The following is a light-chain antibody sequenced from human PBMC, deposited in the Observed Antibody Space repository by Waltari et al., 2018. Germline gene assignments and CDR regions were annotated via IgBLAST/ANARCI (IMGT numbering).Light chain of an antibody. CDR1: QSVLHRSNNKNF. Sequence: DIVMTQSPDSLAVSLGERATINCKSSQSVLHRSNNKNFLGWYQQKSGQPPKLLIYWASTRESGVPDRFSGGGSGTDFTLTISSLQAEDVAVYYCQQYYTTPITFGQGTRLEIK. CDR2: WAS. V-gene: IGKV4-1*01. J-gene: IGKJ5*01. CDR3: QQYYTTPIT.